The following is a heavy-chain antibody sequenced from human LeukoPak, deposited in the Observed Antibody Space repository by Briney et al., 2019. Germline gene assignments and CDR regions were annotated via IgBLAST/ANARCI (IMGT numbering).Heavy chain of an antibody. Sequence: GGSLRLSCATSGFAFAQYMMHWVRQAPGKGLEWVSLITWDGATTLYSGSVKGRFTISRDSSKNSLYLQMNSLRSEDTALYYCAKDYGNYRGSDYWGQGTLVTVSS. V-gene: IGHV3-43*01. D-gene: IGHD3-22*01. CDR3: AKDYGNYRGSDY. CDR2: ITWDGATT. CDR1: GFAFAQYM. J-gene: IGHJ4*02.